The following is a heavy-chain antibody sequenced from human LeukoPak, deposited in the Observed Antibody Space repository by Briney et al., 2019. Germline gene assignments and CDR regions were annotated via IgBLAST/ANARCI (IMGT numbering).Heavy chain of an antibody. CDR1: GGSFSGYY. J-gene: IGHJ4*02. V-gene: IGHV4-34*01. CDR2: INHSGST. D-gene: IGHD2-2*02. CDR3: ARGGCSSTSCYSLSYYFDY. Sequence: SETLSLTCAVYGGSFSGYYWSWIRQPPGKGLEWIGEINHSGSTNYNPSLKSRVTISVDTSKNQLSLKLSSVTAADTAVYYCARGGCSSTSCYSLSYYFDYWGQGTLVTVSS.